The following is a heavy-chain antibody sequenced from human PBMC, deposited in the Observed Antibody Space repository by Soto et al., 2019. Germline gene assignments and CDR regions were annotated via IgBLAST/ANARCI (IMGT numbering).Heavy chain of an antibody. D-gene: IGHD6-19*01. CDR2: IYYSGST. CDR3: ARHYSSGSRNWFDP. Sequence: WEPLALTCSVSGGSINSSSYFWGWVRQPPGKGLEWIGSIYYSGSTYYNPSLRSRVTISVDTSKNQFSLKLSSVTAADTAVFYCARHYSSGSRNWFDPWGQGTLVTGSS. V-gene: IGHV4-39*01. J-gene: IGHJ5*02. CDR1: GGSINSSSYF.